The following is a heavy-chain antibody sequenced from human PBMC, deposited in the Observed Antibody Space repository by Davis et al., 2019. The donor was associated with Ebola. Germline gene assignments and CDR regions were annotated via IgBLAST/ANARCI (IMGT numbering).Heavy chain of an antibody. CDR1: GYTFTNYY. D-gene: IGHD3-22*01. CDR2: INPSGGST. J-gene: IGHJ4*02. V-gene: IGHV1-46*01. Sequence: ASVKVSCKASGYTFTNYYVHWVRQAHGQGLEWMGIINPSGGSTSYPQKFQGRVTMTRYTSTSTVYMERSSLRSEDTAVYYCAFCYDSSGYYYWGQGTLVTVSS. CDR3: AFCYDSSGYYY.